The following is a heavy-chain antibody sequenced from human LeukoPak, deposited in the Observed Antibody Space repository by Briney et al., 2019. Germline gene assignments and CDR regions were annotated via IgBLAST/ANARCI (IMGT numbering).Heavy chain of an antibody. Sequence: GGSLRLFCAASGLTFRNYSMNWLHQAPRKELAWVSSISSSRSYIFCADSVKGRFTIPRDNAKNFLYLQMNSQRAEDAAVYYCAKDCSRSWPGELDYWGEGSLVTVSS. J-gene: IGHJ4*02. CDR1: GLTFRNYS. V-gene: IGHV3-21*01. CDR3: AKDCSRSWPGELDY. D-gene: IGHD3-16*01. CDR2: ISSSRSYI.